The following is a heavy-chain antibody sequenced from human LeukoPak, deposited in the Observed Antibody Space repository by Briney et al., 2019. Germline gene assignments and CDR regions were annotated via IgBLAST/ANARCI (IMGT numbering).Heavy chain of an antibody. CDR1: GGPINHGDYY. D-gene: IGHD6-13*01. CDR2: FYYSGST. Sequence: SESLSLLRTVSGGPINHGDYYWSSTRQPPGQGLGWIGHFYYSGSTYYNPSLMSRVTISVDTSKTQFSLKLSSVTAADTAVYCCARAPPTALKTSIAAAGGYFDYWGQGTLVTVSS. V-gene: IGHV4-30-4*01. J-gene: IGHJ4*02. CDR3: ARAPPTALKTSIAAAGGYFDY.